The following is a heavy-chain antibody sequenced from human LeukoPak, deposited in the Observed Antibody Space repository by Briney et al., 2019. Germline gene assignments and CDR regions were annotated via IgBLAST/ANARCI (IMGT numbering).Heavy chain of an antibody. CDR1: GGSFSGYY. CDR2: INHSGSA. CDR3: ARSSYYDSSGYYTNWFDP. Sequence: SETLSLTCAVYGGSFSGYYWSWIRQPPGKGLEWIGEINHSGSANYNPSLKSRVTISVDTSKNQFSLKLSSVTAADTAVYYCARSSYYDSSGYYTNWFDPWGLGTLVTVSS. J-gene: IGHJ5*02. D-gene: IGHD3-22*01. V-gene: IGHV4-34*01.